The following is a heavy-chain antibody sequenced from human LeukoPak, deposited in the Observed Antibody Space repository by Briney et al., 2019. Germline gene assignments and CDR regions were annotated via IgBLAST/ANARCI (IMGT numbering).Heavy chain of an antibody. J-gene: IGHJ1*01. CDR3: ARVSGLGMNEYYQH. Sequence: PGGSLRLSCEASGLTFSNSWMHWLRQAPGKGLVWVSRINNEGTTISYADSVKGRFTISRDNAKNTLYLQMNSLRAEDTAVYYCARVSGLGMNEYYQHWGQGTLVTVAS. V-gene: IGHV3-74*01. CDR1: GLTFSNSW. CDR2: INNEGTTI. D-gene: IGHD3-10*01.